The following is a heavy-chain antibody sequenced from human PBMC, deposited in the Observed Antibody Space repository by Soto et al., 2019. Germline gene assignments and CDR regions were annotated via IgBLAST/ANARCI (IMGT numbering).Heavy chain of an antibody. V-gene: IGHV2-5*01. Sequence: SGPTLVNPTQTLTLTCTFSGFSLSTTGVGVSWIRQPPGKALEWLALIYWHDDKRYSPSLKSRLTITKDTSKNQVVLTMTNVDPAATATYCCAHGGGATVGLYHFDYWGQGALVTVSS. J-gene: IGHJ4*01. CDR3: AHGGGATVGLYHFDY. CDR1: GFSLSTTGVG. D-gene: IGHD3-16*01. CDR2: IYWHDDK.